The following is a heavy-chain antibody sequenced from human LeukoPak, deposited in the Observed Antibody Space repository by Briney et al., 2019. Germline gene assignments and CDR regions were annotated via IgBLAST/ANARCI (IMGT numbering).Heavy chain of an antibody. D-gene: IGHD1-7*01. Sequence: PGGSLRLSCAASGFTFSSYGMHWVRQAPGKGLEWVAVISYDGSNKYYADSVKGRFTISRDNSKNTLYLQMNSLRAEDTAVYYCAKDLQAYGLELTDYWGQGTLVTVSS. J-gene: IGHJ4*02. V-gene: IGHV3-30*18. CDR2: ISYDGSNK. CDR1: GFTFSSYG. CDR3: AKDLQAYGLELTDY.